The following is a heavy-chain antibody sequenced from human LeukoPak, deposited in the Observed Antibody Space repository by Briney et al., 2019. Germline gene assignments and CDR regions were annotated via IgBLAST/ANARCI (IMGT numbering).Heavy chain of an antibody. V-gene: IGHV5-51*01. CDR3: AGSIASSGPYYFDY. Sequence: PGESLKISCQGSGYRSSSYCIGWVRHVPGKGLEWMGIMYPGDSDTRYSPSFQGQVTISADESISTAYLQWRSLKASDTAMYYCAGSIASSGPYYFDYWGQGTLVTVSS. J-gene: IGHJ4*02. D-gene: IGHD6-13*01. CDR1: GYRSSSYC. CDR2: MYPGDSDT.